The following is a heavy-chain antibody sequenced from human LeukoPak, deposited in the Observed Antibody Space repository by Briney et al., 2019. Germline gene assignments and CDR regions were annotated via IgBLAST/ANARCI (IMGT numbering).Heavy chain of an antibody. Sequence: PGGSLRLSCAASGFTFSSYSMNWVRQAPGKGLEWVSSISSSSSYIYYADSVKGRFTISRDNAKNSLYLQMNSLRAEDTAVYYCARVWTVTPEEPVLDAFDIWGQGTMVTVSS. D-gene: IGHD4-17*01. J-gene: IGHJ3*02. V-gene: IGHV3-21*01. CDR3: ARVWTVTPEEPVLDAFDI. CDR1: GFTFSSYS. CDR2: ISSSSSYI.